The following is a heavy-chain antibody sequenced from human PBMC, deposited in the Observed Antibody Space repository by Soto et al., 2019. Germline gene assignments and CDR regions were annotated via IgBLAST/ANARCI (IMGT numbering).Heavy chain of an antibody. V-gene: IGHV3-21*01. J-gene: IGHJ4*02. CDR1: GFTFSSYS. Sequence: GGSLRLSCAASGFTFSSYSMNWVRQAPGKGLEWVSSISSSSSYIYYADSVKGRFTISRDNAKNSLYLQMNSLRAEDTAVYYCARAGMGSSRAYYFDYWGQGTLVTVSS. CDR2: ISSSSSYI. CDR3: ARAGMGSSRAYYFDY. D-gene: IGHD6-13*01.